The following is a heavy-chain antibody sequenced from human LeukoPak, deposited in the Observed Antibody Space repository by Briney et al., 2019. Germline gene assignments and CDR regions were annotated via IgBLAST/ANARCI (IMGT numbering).Heavy chain of an antibody. D-gene: IGHD2-21*02. J-gene: IGHJ4*02. CDR2: IPYDGSNK. CDR1: GFTFSSYA. V-gene: IGHV3-30-3*01. CDR3: ARDWARYCGGDCYSSSDY. Sequence: GGSLRLSCAASGFTFSSYAMHWVRQAPGKGLEWVAVIPYDGSNKYYADSVKGRFTISRDNSKNTLYLQMNSLRAEDTAVYYCARDWARYCGGDCYSSSDYWGQGTLVTVSS.